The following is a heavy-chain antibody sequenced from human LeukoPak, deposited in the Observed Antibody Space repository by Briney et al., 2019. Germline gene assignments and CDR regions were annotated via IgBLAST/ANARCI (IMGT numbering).Heavy chain of an antibody. CDR2: VYYSGTT. J-gene: IGHJ4*02. CDR1: GSSISPYY. D-gene: IGHD4-23*01. CDR3: AXXRXSPXXFGDDSXXXY. V-gene: IGHV4-59*08. Sequence: SETLSLTCTVSGSSISPYYWSWIRQPPGKGLEWIGNVYYSGTTNYNPSLKSRVTLSVDTSKNQFSLILTSVTAADTAVYYCAXXRXSPXXFGDDSXXXYWGQGAXVTX.